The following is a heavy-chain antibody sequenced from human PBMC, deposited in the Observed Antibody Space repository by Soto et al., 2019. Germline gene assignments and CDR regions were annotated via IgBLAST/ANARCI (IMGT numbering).Heavy chain of an antibody. CDR3: ARDQDRALISAARIYGMNV. CDR2: IIPLFGTP. CDR1: GGTFSNYA. V-gene: IGHV1-69*12. J-gene: IGHJ6*02. Sequence: QVQLVQSGAEVKTPGSPVTVSCKASGGTFSNYAISWVRQAPGQGLEWMGGIIPLFGTPTYAQKFQGRIKIIADESTSTAYMELSRLSSEDTAVYYCARDQDRALISAARIYGMNVWGQGTAVIVSS. D-gene: IGHD2-2*01.